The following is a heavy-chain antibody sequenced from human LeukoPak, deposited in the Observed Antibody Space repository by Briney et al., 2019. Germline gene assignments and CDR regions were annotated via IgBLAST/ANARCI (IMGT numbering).Heavy chain of an antibody. D-gene: IGHD3-16*02. CDR3: ARVEVNYDYVWGSYRYEYFDY. V-gene: IGHV1-69*13. Sequence: SVKVSCTASGDTFSSYAISWVRQAPGQGLEWMGGIIPIFGTTNYAQKFQGRVMITADESTSTAYMELSSLRSEDTAVYYCARVEVNYDYVWGSYRYEYFDYWGQGTLVTVSS. J-gene: IGHJ4*02. CDR1: GDTFSSYA. CDR2: IIPIFGTT.